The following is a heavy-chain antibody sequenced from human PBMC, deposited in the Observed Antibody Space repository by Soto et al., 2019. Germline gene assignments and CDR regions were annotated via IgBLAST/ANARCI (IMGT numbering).Heavy chain of an antibody. CDR1: GYTFTSYG. Sequence: QVQLVQSGAEVKKPGASVKVSCKASGYTFTSYGISWVRQAPGQGLEWMGWISAYNGNTNYAQKLHGRVTMTTDTSTSTAYMELRSLRSDDTAVYYCAREDIVLIAGHVYYYGMDVWGQGTTVTVSS. V-gene: IGHV1-18*01. CDR3: AREDIVLIAGHVYYYGMDV. D-gene: IGHD2-8*01. J-gene: IGHJ6*02. CDR2: ISAYNGNT.